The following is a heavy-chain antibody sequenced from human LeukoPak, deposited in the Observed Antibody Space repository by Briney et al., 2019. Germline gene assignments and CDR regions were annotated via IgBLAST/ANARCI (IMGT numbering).Heavy chain of an antibody. CDR1: GFTFSNYA. V-gene: IGHV3-23*01. D-gene: IGHD6-6*01. CDR2: ISGVGTAT. CDR3: AKYSSSSLLRAFDI. Sequence: GGSLRLSRAASGFTFSNYAMTWVRQAPGKGLEWVSAISGVGTATYYADSVKGRFTISRDNSKNTLYLQMNGLRAEDTAIYYCAKYSSSSLLRAFDIWGQGTMVTVSS. J-gene: IGHJ3*02.